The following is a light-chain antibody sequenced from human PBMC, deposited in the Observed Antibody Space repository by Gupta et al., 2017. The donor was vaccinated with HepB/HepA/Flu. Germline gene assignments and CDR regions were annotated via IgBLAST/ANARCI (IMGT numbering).Light chain of an antibody. Sequence: IQMTQSPSSLSASVGDRVTITCRASQNIDYYLNWYQQKPGKAPKLLIYGASSLQSGVPSRLRGSGSGTEVAITNSSLQPEDFGTNYGQKSDSTPLFTFGPGTKVDFK. CDR1: QNIDYY. J-gene: IGKJ3*01. CDR2: GAS. CDR3: QKSDSTPLFT. V-gene: IGKV1-39*01.